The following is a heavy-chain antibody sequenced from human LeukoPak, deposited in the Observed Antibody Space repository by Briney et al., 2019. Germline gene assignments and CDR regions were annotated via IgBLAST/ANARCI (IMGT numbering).Heavy chain of an antibody. CDR1: GFTFSSYS. Sequence: GGSLRLSCAASGFTFSSYSMNWVRQAPGKGLEWVSSISSSSSYIYCADSVKGRFTISRDNAKNSLYLQMNSLRAEDTAVYYCARPDEQQLVRDAFDIWGQGTMATVSS. CDR2: ISSSSSYI. D-gene: IGHD6-13*01. J-gene: IGHJ3*02. CDR3: ARPDEQQLVRDAFDI. V-gene: IGHV3-21*01.